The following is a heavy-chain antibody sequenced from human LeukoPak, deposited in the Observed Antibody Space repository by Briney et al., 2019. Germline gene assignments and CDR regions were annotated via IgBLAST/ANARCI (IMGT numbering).Heavy chain of an antibody. CDR3: ARGGGYASPIGY. CDR2: IYHSGST. V-gene: IGHV4-59*01. D-gene: IGHD5-12*01. Sequence: SETLSLTCTLSGGSISTYYWSRIRQPLGKGLEWIGYIYHSGSTNYNPSLKSRVTISVDTSKNQFSLKLSSVTAADTAVYYCARGGGYASPIGYWGQGALVTVSS. CDR1: GGSISTYY. J-gene: IGHJ4*02.